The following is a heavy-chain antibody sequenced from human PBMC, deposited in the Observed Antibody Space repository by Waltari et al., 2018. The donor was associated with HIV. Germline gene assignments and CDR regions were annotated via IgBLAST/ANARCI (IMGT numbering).Heavy chain of an antibody. J-gene: IGHJ5*02. D-gene: IGHD3-22*01. CDR3: ARDYYDSSGTHRTGFDP. CDR1: GGSFSGYY. CDR2: INHSGST. Sequence: QVQLQQWGAGLLKPSETLSLTCAVYGGSFSGYYWTWIRQPHGKGMEWIGEINHSGSTNYNPSLKSRVTISVDTSKNQFSLKLSSVTAADTAVYYCARDYYDSSGTHRTGFDPWGQGTLVTVSS. V-gene: IGHV4-34*01.